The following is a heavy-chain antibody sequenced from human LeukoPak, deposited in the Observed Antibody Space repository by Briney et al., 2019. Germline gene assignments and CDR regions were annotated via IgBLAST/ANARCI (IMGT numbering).Heavy chain of an antibody. D-gene: IGHD3-10*01. CDR3: ARDMGSYYDY. CDR2: IYHSGST. J-gene: IGHJ4*02. V-gene: IGHV4-4*02. Sequence: GSLRLSCAASGFTFSSSAMTWVRQPPGKGLEWIGEIYHSGSTNYNPSLKSRVTISVDKSKNQFSLKLSSVTAADTAVYYCARDMGSYYDYWGQGTLVTVSS. CDR1: GFTFSSSAM.